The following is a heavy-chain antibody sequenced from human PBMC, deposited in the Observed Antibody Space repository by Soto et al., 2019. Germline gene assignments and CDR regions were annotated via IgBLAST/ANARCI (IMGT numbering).Heavy chain of an antibody. CDR3: ARDSPTHSAGLAPTDY. Sequence: EVQLVESGGGLVQPGGSLRLSCAASGFTLSSYSMNWVRQAPGKGLERVSYISSSSSTIYYADSVKGRFTISRDNAKNSLYLQMNSLRDEDTAVYYCARDSPTHSAGLAPTDYWGQGTLVTVSS. J-gene: IGHJ4*02. CDR2: ISSSSSTI. V-gene: IGHV3-48*02. CDR1: GFTLSSYS. D-gene: IGHD6-25*01.